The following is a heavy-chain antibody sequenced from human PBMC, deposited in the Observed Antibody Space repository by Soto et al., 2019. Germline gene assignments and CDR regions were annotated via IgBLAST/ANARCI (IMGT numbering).Heavy chain of an antibody. Sequence: SETLSLTCTVSGGSISSYYWSWIRQPPGKGLERIGYIYYSGSTNYNPSLKSRVTISVDTSKNQFALKLSSVTAADTAVYYCARYSSATQIGWFDPWGQGTLVTVSS. J-gene: IGHJ5*02. V-gene: IGHV4-59*08. CDR2: IYYSGST. CDR3: ARYSSATQIGWFDP. CDR1: GGSISSYY. D-gene: IGHD6-19*01.